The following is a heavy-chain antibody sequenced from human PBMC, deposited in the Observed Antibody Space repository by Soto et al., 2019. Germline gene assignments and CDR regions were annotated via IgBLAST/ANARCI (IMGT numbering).Heavy chain of an antibody. V-gene: IGHV4-59*08. Sequence: QVQLQESGPGLVKPSETLSLTCTVSGASISRDHWNWIRQPPGKGLEWIGEYSGTTNYNPSLRSRVTISVDTSNNQFSLKPTSVTAEDTAVYFCATYTTGGGGRGYWGQGTLVTVSS. CDR3: ATYTTGGGGRGY. CDR1: GASISRDH. J-gene: IGHJ4*02. CDR2: YSGTT. D-gene: IGHD3-16*01.